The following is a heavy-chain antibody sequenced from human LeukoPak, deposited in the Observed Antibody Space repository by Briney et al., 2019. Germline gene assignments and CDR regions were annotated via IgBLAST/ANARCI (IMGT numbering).Heavy chain of an antibody. Sequence: GGPLRLSWAGAGVTFINFGGSWVRQAPGKGLEWVSRINGRGDTTNHADFAKGRFTISRDNSKNTVDLQMDSLRADDTALYYCARGRNYGSGNYVFDYWGQGTLVTVSS. CDR2: INGRGDTT. J-gene: IGHJ4*02. CDR1: GVTFINFG. CDR3: ARGRNYGSGNYVFDY. V-gene: IGHV3-23*01. D-gene: IGHD3-10*01.